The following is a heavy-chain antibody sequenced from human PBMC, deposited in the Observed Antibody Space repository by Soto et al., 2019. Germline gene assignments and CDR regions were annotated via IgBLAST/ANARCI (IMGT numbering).Heavy chain of an antibody. CDR1: GFTFSSFE. Sequence: GRSLRLSCAASGFTFSSFEMDWVRHAPGKGLEWVAHINSGGTAIYYADSVKGRFIISRDDADNSVYLQMNSLRAEDKAVYYCTIEKSVMYSGYDDFDIWGRGTMVKVSS. D-gene: IGHD5-12*01. V-gene: IGHV3-48*03. CDR3: TIEKSVMYSGYDDFDI. CDR2: INSGGTAI. J-gene: IGHJ3*02.